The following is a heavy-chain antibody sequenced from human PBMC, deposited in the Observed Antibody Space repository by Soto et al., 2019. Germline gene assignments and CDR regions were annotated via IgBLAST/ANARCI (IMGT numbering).Heavy chain of an antibody. CDR2: IKQDGSKK. CDR1: GFTFSSYG. Sequence: LRLSCAASGFTFSSYGMHWVRQAPGKGLEWVANIKQDGSKKYYADSVKGRFTISRDNAKNSLYLQMNSLRAEDTAVYYCARGSGSWYYYYYYMDVWGKGTTVTVSS. J-gene: IGHJ6*03. V-gene: IGHV3-7*01. D-gene: IGHD6-13*01. CDR3: ARGSGSWYYYYYYMDV.